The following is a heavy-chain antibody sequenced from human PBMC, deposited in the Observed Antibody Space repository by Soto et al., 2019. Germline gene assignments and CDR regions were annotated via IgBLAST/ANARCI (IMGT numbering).Heavy chain of an antibody. J-gene: IGHJ5*02. CDR2: VSYDGSNK. D-gene: IGHD6-13*01. Sequence: WGSLKFSCAASGFTFSSYGMPWVRQAPGRGLEWVAVVSYDGSNKYYADSVKGRFTISIDNSKNTLYLQMNSLRAEETDVYDCAKDSSSWTTGPLNWFDPWGQGTMVTVSS. CDR3: AKDSSSWTTGPLNWFDP. CDR1: GFTFSSYG. V-gene: IGHV3-30*18.